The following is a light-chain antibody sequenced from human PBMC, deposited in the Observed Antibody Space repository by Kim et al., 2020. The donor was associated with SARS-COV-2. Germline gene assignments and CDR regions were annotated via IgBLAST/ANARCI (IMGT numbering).Light chain of an antibody. CDR2: GAT. CDR1: QNITNS. V-gene: IGKV3-15*01. CDR3: QQGRTRPL. J-gene: IGKJ2*01. Sequence: EIVMTQSPRTLSVSPGDRATLSCRASQNITNSLAWYQQQPGQAPRLLIYGATTRATVVPVRFSSRHAGTAFTLTSSSLQSEDFAVYYWQQGRTRPLFGQGTKLEI.